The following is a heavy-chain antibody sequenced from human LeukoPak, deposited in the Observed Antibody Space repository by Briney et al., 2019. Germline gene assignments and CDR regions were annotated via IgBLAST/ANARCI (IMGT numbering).Heavy chain of an antibody. Sequence: SETLSLTCAVYGGCFSGYYWSWIRQPPGKGLEWIGEINHSGSTNYNPSLKSRVTISVDTSKNQFSLKLSSVTAADTAVYYCARGRYSLAYWGQGTLVTVSS. CDR3: ARGRYSLAY. CDR2: INHSGST. D-gene: IGHD4-11*01. V-gene: IGHV4-34*01. J-gene: IGHJ4*02. CDR1: GGCFSGYY.